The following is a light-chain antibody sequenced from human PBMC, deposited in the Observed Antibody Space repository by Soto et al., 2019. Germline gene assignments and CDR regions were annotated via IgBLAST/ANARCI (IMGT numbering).Light chain of an antibody. Sequence: EVRVSQSVGALSLSTGDRATLSCRASQTLRSGYLAWYQHKPGQPPRLLIYDVSSRPPGTPDRFSGSGSGTDFTLTISSLQPEDFAVYYCQQYGSPPSSFGQGTMLDIK. CDR1: QTLRSGY. CDR3: QQYGSPPSS. CDR2: DVS. V-gene: IGKV3-20*01. J-gene: IGKJ1*01.